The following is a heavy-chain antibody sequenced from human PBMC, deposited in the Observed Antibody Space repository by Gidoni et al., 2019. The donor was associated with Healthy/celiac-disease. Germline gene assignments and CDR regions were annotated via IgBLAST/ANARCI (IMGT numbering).Heavy chain of an antibody. D-gene: IGHD6-19*01. CDR1: GFTVSSNY. Sequence: EVQLVESGGGLIRPGGSLRLSCAASGFTVSSNYMSWVRQAPGKGLEWVSLIYSGGNTYYADSVRGRFTISRDNSKNTLYLQMNSLRAEDTAVYYCARDSDSSGWYSYFDYWGQGTLVTVSS. CDR3: ARDSDSSGWYSYFDY. J-gene: IGHJ4*02. CDR2: IYSGGNT. V-gene: IGHV3-53*01.